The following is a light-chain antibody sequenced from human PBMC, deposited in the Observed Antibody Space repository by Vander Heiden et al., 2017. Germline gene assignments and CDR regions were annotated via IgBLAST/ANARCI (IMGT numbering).Light chain of an antibody. CDR3: QKYNGAPLT. J-gene: IGKJ4*01. CDR2: AVS. Sequence: IQITQSPSPPAASGGEVVITCCRASQGISNCLAWQQQKPGKATNLLIYAVSTLQSGLPSRFSGSASATDSTLTITSLQPEDVATYYCQKYNGAPLTFGGGTKVEIK. V-gene: IGKV1-27*01. CDR1: QGISNC.